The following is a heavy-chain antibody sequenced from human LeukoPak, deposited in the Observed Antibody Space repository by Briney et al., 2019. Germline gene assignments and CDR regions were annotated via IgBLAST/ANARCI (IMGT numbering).Heavy chain of an antibody. CDR1: GFTFDDYA. Sequence: PGGSLRLSCAASGFTFDDYAMHWVRQAPGKGLEWVSGISWNSGSIGYADSVKGRFTISRDNAKNSLYLQMNSLRAEDTALYYCAKGKGLSHYGSGSLSRGGMDVWGQGTTVTVSS. D-gene: IGHD3-10*01. CDR2: ISWNSGSI. J-gene: IGHJ6*02. V-gene: IGHV3-9*01. CDR3: AKGKGLSHYGSGSLSRGGMDV.